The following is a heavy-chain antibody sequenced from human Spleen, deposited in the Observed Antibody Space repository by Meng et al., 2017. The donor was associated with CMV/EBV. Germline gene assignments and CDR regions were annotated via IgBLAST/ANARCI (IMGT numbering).Heavy chain of an antibody. CDR1: GGSISSYY. D-gene: IGHD3-3*01. Sequence: SETLSLTCIVSGGSISSYYWSWIRQPPGKGLEWIGYIYHSGSTNYNPSLKSRVTISVDTSKNQFSLKLRSVTAADMAVYYCARGGSYDFWSGDYKAFDIWGHGTMVTVSS. CDR3: ARGGSYDFWSGDYKAFDI. J-gene: IGHJ3*02. CDR2: IYHSGST. V-gene: IGHV4-59*01.